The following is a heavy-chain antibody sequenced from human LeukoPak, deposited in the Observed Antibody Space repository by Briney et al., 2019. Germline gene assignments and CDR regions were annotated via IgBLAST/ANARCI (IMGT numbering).Heavy chain of an antibody. CDR1: GGSFSGYY. CDR3: ARNRGIFVELMFDI. Sequence: PSETLSLTCAVSGGSFSGYYWGWIRQPPGKGLEWIGEINHDGRINYHSSLKSRLTISVDTTKNQFSLKLSSVTAADTAVYYCARNRGIFVELMFDIWGLGTMVTVSS. CDR2: INHDGRI. J-gene: IGHJ3*02. D-gene: IGHD2-21*01. V-gene: IGHV4-34*01.